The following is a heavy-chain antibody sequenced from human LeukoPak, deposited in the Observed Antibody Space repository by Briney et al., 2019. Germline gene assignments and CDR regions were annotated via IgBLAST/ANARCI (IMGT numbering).Heavy chain of an antibody. D-gene: IGHD1-26*01. CDR1: GFTFSTYA. CDR3: ARYSGSRHTLDY. J-gene: IGHJ4*02. Sequence: GGSLRLSCAASGFTFSTYAMSWVRQAPGKGLEWVANIKQDGSEKNYVDSVKGRFTISRDNAKNSLYLQMISLRAEDTAMYYCARYSGSRHTLDYWGQGILVTVSS. CDR2: IKQDGSEK. V-gene: IGHV3-7*03.